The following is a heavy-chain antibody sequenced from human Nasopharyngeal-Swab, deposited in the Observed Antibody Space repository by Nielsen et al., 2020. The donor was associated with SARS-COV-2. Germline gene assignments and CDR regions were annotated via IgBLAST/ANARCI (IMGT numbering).Heavy chain of an antibody. CDR1: GGTFSSYA. Sequence: SVKVSCKASGGTFSSYAISWVRQAPGQGLEWMGGIIPIFGAADYAQKFQDRVTITADESTSTAYMELSSLRSEDTTVYYCARSGYSNSDIDYWGQGTLVTVSS. D-gene: IGHD6-6*01. CDR2: IIPIFGAA. V-gene: IGHV1-69*13. J-gene: IGHJ4*02. CDR3: ARSGYSNSDIDY.